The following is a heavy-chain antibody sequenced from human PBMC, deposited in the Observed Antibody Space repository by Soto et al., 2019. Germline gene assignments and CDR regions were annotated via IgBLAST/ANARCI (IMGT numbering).Heavy chain of an antibody. J-gene: IGHJ5*02. Sequence: PSETLSLTCAVYGGFFSGYFWTWIRQPPGKGLEWIGEINLNGITNFNPSLKSRVTISLDTSKNQFSLKLSSVTAADTAVYYCARVSLGYCSGGSCLNWFDPWGQGTLVTVSS. CDR1: GGFFSGYF. CDR3: ARVSLGYCSGGSCLNWFDP. D-gene: IGHD2-15*01. CDR2: INLNGIT. V-gene: IGHV4-34*01.